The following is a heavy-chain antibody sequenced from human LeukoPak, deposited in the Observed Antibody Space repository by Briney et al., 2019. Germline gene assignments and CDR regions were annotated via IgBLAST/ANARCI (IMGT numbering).Heavy chain of an antibody. D-gene: IGHD1-26*01. V-gene: IGHV3-7*01. CDR2: IRQDGKYI. CDR3: AREAIVGHTDDAFDV. CDR1: GFTLSRHY. J-gene: IGHJ3*01. Sequence: QPGGSLRLSCAASGFTLSRHYMSWLRQAPGKGLEWVANIRQDGKYISYVDSVKGRFTISRDNAKNSLYLQMSSLGAEDTAAYYCAREAIVGHTDDAFDVWGQGTMVTVSS.